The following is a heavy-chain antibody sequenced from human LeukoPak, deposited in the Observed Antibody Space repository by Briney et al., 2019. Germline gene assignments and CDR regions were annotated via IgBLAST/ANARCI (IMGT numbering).Heavy chain of an antibody. V-gene: IGHV3-23*01. J-gene: IGHJ4*02. CDR3: AKDLQTAMANVFDY. D-gene: IGHD5-18*01. Sequence: GGSLRLSCAASGFTFSDSAVSWVRQAPGKGLEWVSAISGSGGSTYYADSVKGRFTISRDNSKNTLYLQMNSLRAEDTAVYYCAKDLQTAMANVFDYWGQGTLVTVSS. CDR1: GFTFSDSA. CDR2: ISGSGGST.